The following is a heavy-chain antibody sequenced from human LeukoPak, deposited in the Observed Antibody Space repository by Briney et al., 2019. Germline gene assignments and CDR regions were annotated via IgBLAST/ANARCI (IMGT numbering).Heavy chain of an antibody. CDR1: GGSISRYY. J-gene: IGHJ4*02. CDR2: ISYSGGT. V-gene: IGHV4-59*12. Sequence: SETLSLTCTVSGGSISRYYWSWIQQPPGKGLEWIGYISYSGGTNYNPSHKSRVTISVDTSKNQHSLKLRSVTAADTAVYYCARALERYYYDSSGYYAHFDYWGQGTLVTVSS. CDR3: ARALERYYYDSSGYYAHFDY. D-gene: IGHD3-22*01.